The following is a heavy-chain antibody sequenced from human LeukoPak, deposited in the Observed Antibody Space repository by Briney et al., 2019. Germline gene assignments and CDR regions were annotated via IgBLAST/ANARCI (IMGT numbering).Heavy chain of an antibody. Sequence: GGSLRLSCAASGFTFSSYSMNWVRQAPGKGLEWVSSISSSSSYIYYADSVKGRFTISRDNAKNSLYLQMNSLRAEDTAAYYCARDGRGITMVRGVNFDYWGQGTLVTVSS. CDR1: GFTFSSYS. CDR3: ARDGRGITMVRGVNFDY. J-gene: IGHJ4*02. D-gene: IGHD3-10*01. CDR2: ISSSSSYI. V-gene: IGHV3-21*01.